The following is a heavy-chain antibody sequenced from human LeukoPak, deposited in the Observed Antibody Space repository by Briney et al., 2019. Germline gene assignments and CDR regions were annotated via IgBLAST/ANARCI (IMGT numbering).Heavy chain of an antibody. D-gene: IGHD3-22*01. Sequence: LETLSLTCTVSGGSIRSYYWNWIRQPAGKGLEWIGRIYSSGSTNYNPSLKSRVTMSVDTSKNQFSLKLSSVTAADTAVYYCASDGGNSGYHYWYYFDYWGQGTLVTVSS. CDR1: GGSIRSYY. V-gene: IGHV4-4*07. CDR3: ASDGGNSGYHYWYYFDY. J-gene: IGHJ4*02. CDR2: IYSSGST.